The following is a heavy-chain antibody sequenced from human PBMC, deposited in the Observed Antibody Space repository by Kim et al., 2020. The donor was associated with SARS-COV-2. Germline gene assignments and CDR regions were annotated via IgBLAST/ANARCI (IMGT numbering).Heavy chain of an antibody. J-gene: IGHJ2*01. D-gene: IGHD6-19*01. CDR1: GYTFTSYD. V-gene: IGHV1-8*01. Sequence: ASVKVSCKASGYTFTSYDINWVRQATGQGLEWMGWMNPNSGNTGYAQKFQGRVTMTRNTSISTAYMELSSLRSEDTAVYYCARRSGWYSYWYFDLWGRGTLVTVSS. CDR3: ARRSGWYSYWYFDL. CDR2: MNPNSGNT.